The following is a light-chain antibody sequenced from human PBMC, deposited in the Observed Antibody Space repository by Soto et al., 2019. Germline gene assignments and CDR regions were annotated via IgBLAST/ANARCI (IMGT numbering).Light chain of an antibody. CDR2: TTS. CDR1: QSISYY. J-gene: IGKJ1*01. V-gene: IGKV1-39*01. Sequence: DIPMTQSPSSLSASFGDRVTIPFRASQSISYYLNWYQQTKGRAPRLLIYTTSSLQSGVPSKFSGSASGTDFTLTISSLQPEDFSTYYCQQSYTNPWTFGQGTKVDI. CDR3: QQSYTNPWT.